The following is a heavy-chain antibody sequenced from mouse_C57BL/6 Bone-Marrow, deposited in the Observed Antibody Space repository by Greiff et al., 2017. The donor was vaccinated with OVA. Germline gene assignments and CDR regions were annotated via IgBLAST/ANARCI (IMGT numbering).Heavy chain of an antibody. V-gene: IGHV5-6*01. CDR1: GFTFSSYG. J-gene: IGHJ4*01. CDR3: ARHGGGAMDY. CDR2: ISSGGSYT. Sequence: EVQLVESGGDLVKPGGSLKLSCAASGFTFSSYGMSWVRQTPDKRLEWVATISSGGSYTYYPDSVKGRFTISRDNAKNTLYLQMSSLKSEDTAMYYCARHGGGAMDYWGQGTSVTVSS.